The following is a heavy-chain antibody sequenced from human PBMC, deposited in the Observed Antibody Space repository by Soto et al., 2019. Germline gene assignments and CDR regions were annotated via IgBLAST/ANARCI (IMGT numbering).Heavy chain of an antibody. CDR2: IYYSGTT. V-gene: IGHV4-61*01. CDR1: GASVSDKTFY. J-gene: IGHJ4*02. D-gene: IGHD1-26*01. CDR3: ASGSSSPFDY. Sequence: SETLSLTCSVSGASVSDKTFYWSWLRQSPGKGLEWIGYIYYSGTTNYNPSLKGRFTISVDTSKNQFSLKLSSVTAADTAVYYCASGSSSPFDYWGQGTLVTVSS.